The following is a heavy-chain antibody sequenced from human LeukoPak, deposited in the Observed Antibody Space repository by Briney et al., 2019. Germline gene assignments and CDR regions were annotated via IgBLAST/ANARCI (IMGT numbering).Heavy chain of an antibody. CDR2: IRYEGTNK. Sequence: PGGSLRLSCAASGFTFNNYGMNWVRQAPGKGLEWVTFIRYEGTNKYYADSVKGRFTISRDNSKNTLYLQMNSLRPEDTAVYYCAKDSYYDSSGYYIDYWGQGTLVTVSS. D-gene: IGHD3-22*01. J-gene: IGHJ4*02. CDR1: GFTFNNYG. V-gene: IGHV3-30*02. CDR3: AKDSYYDSSGYYIDY.